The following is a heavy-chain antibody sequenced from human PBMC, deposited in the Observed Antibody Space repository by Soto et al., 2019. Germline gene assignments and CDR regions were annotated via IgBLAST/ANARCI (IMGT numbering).Heavy chain of an antibody. D-gene: IGHD5-12*01. J-gene: IGHJ6*03. CDR1: GFTFSSYA. CDR3: AKSGDTSGYGNYYYYYYMDV. V-gene: IGHV3-23*01. Sequence: GGSLRLSCAASGFTFSSYAMSWVRQAPGKGLEWVSAISGSGGSTYYADSVKGRFTISRDNSKNTLYLQMNSLRAEDTAVYYCAKSGDTSGYGNYYYYYYMDVWGKGTTVTVSS. CDR2: ISGSGGST.